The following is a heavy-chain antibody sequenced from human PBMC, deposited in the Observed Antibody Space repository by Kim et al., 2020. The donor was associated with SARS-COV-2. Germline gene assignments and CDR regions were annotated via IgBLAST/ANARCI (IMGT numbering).Heavy chain of an antibody. CDR1: GFTFSSYS. Sequence: GGSLRLSCAASGFTFSSYSMNWVRQAPGKGLEWVSSISSSSSYIYYADSVKGRFTISRDNAKNSLYLQMNSLRAEDTAVYYCARGGGYYDSSGYPLNAYWGQGTLVTVSS. CDR3: ARGGGYYDSSGYPLNAY. J-gene: IGHJ4*02. D-gene: IGHD3-22*01. CDR2: ISSSSSYI. V-gene: IGHV3-21*01.